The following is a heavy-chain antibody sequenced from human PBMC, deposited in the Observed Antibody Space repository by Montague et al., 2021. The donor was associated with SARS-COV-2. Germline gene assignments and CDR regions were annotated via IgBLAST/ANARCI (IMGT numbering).Heavy chain of an antibody. CDR3: VREIRGGTSGFDP. J-gene: IGHJ5*02. CDR1: GASISNSDYS. D-gene: IGHD2-15*01. CDR2: FYYSENT. V-gene: IGHV4-39*07. Sequence: SETLSLTCTVSGASISNSDYSWGWIRQPPGKGLEYIGNFYYSENTYYNPSLKSRVTMSVDTSKNQFSLKLRSVTAADTAVYYCVREIRGGTSGFDPWGQGTLVIVSS.